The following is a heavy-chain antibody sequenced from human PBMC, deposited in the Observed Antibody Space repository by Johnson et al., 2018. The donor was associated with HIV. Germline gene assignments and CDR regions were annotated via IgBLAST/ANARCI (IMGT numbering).Heavy chain of an antibody. CDR3: ARDGRKLTYYYDSSGYDDAFDI. V-gene: IGHV3-74*03. CDR1: KFTFTTYW. CDR2: ISSDGGST. J-gene: IGHJ3*02. Sequence: VQLVESGGGLIQPGGSLRLSCVASKFTFTTYWMHWVRQAPGKGLVWVSRISSDGGSTTYADSVKGRFTVSRDNAKNTLYLQMNSLRAEDTAVYYCARDGRKLTYYYDSSGYDDAFDIWGQGTMVTVSS. D-gene: IGHD3-22*01.